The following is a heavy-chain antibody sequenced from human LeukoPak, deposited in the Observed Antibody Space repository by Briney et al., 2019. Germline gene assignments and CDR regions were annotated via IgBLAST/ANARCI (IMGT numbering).Heavy chain of an antibody. CDR1: GFTFSSYS. CDR2: ISSSRSYI. V-gene: IGHV3-21*01. CDR3: MTGTTSDGMDV. J-gene: IGHJ6*02. D-gene: IGHD1/OR15-1a*01. Sequence: GGSLRLSCAAAGFTFSSYSMNWVRQAPGKGLEWVSAISSSRSYIYYADSVKGRFTIHSDKAKNSLYLQMNSLRAEDTAVYYCMTGTTSDGMDVWGQGPTVTVSS.